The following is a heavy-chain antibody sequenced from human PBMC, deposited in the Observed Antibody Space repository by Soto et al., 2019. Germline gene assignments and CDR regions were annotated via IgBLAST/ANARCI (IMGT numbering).Heavy chain of an antibody. D-gene: IGHD6-19*01. J-gene: IGHJ4*02. V-gene: IGHV2-5*01. Sequence: QITLKESGPTLVRPTQPLPLTCTFSGFSLSTSGLGVGWIRQPPGKALEWLALIYWNDDKRYSPSLKARLTITKDTTKNQVVLTMTNMDPVDKATYDGAHRPSGWYLFDYWGQGTLVTVSS. CDR2: IYWNDDK. CDR3: AHRPSGWYLFDY. CDR1: GFSLSTSGLG.